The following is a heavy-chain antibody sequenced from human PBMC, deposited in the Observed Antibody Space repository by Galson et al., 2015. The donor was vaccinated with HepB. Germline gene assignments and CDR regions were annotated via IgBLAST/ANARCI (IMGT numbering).Heavy chain of an antibody. Sequence: SVKVSCKASGYSFTTYYIHWVRQAPGQGLEWLGIIDPSGGSTTYSQKFQGRVTMTRDTSTRTVNMELSSLKSEDTAVYYCTRWWHVGAFSYGFNVWGQGTVVTVSS. V-gene: IGHV1-46*01. CDR1: GYSFTTYY. J-gene: IGHJ3*01. D-gene: IGHD3-10*02. CDR2: IDPSGGST. CDR3: TRWWHVGAFSYGFNV.